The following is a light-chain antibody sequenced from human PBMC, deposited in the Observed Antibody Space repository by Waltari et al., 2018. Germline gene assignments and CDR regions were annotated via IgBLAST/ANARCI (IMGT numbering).Light chain of an antibody. CDR1: HYNIGHNY. V-gene: IGLV1-51*02. J-gene: IGLJ3*02. Sequence: QSMLTQPPSVSAAPGQRVTVSCSGNHYNIGHNYVSWYQQLPGTAPKPPHHEDDNRPSDIPYRFSAAKSGTSATLAISGLQTGDEADYFCGTWDISLTPRQVCGGGTKVTVL. CDR2: EDD. CDR3: GTWDISLTPRQV.